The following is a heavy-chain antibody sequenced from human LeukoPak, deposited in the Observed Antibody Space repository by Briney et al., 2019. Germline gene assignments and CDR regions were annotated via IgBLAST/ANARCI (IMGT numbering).Heavy chain of an antibody. Sequence: PSETLSLTCTVSGGSISSSNYYWGCIRQPPGKGLEWIGSVYYNGSTYYDPSLKSRVTISVDTSKNQFSLKLSSVTAADTAVYYCASGYCSGGSCYRHWFDPWGQGTLVTVSS. CDR1: GGSISSSNYY. J-gene: IGHJ5*02. D-gene: IGHD2-15*01. CDR3: ASGYCSGGSCYRHWFDP. V-gene: IGHV4-39*07. CDR2: VYYNGST.